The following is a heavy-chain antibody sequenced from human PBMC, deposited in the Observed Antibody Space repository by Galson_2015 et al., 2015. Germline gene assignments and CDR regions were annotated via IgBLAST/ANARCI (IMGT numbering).Heavy chain of an antibody. D-gene: IGHD2-15*01. CDR1: GYTFTRSG. CDR3: VRDFAYSPDY. Sequence: SVKVSCKASGYTFTRSGISWVRQAPGQGLGWMEWIKGYDGYTNYAQKFQGRVSLTADTSTSTAYMDLRSLKSDDTAIYYCVRDFAYSPDYWGQGTLVTVSS. V-gene: IGHV1-18*01. J-gene: IGHJ4*02. CDR2: IKGYDGYT.